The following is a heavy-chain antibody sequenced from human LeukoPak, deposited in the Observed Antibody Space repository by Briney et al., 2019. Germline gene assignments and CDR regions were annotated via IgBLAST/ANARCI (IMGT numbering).Heavy chain of an antibody. D-gene: IGHD2-2*01. J-gene: IGHJ6*02. V-gene: IGHV1-69*13. Sequence: SVKVSCTASGGTFSSYAISWVRQAPGQGLEWMGGIIPIFGTANYAQKFQGRVTITADESTSTAYMELSSLRSEDTAVYYCAIVVPAAMSYYYYGMDVWGQGTTVTVSS. CDR1: GGTFSSYA. CDR3: AIVVPAAMSYYYYGMDV. CDR2: IIPIFGTA.